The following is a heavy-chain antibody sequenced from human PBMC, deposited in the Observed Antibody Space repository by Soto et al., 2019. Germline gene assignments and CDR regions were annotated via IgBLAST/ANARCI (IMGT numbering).Heavy chain of an antibody. CDR2: IYYSGST. CDR1: GGSISSGDYY. CDR3: ASTSYGYTFYDY. J-gene: IGHJ4*02. D-gene: IGHD5-18*01. V-gene: IGHV4-30-4*01. Sequence: QVQLQESGPGLVKPSQTLSLPCTVSGGSISSGDYYWSWIRQPPGKGLEWIGYIYYSGSTDYNPSLESRVTTPVDTSKNQFSPKLSSVTAADTAVYYCASTSYGYTFYDYWGQGTLVTVSS.